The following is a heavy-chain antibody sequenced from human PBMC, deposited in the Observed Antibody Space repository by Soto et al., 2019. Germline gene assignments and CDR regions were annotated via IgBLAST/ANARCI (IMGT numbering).Heavy chain of an antibody. J-gene: IGHJ4*02. Sequence: QITLKESGPTLVKPTPTLTLTCTFSGFSLYSAAVGVGVGWIRQPPGKALQWLALIYWDDDKRYNPSLKSRLAITQDPSQNQGVHKINDKDALDPGRNYWVYWSMGPYSKKFFHYLCQGTLVTVSS. CDR1: GFSLYSAAVGVG. CDR2: IYWDDDK. CDR3: VYWSMGPYSKKFFHY. D-gene: IGHD2-8*01. V-gene: IGHV2-5*04.